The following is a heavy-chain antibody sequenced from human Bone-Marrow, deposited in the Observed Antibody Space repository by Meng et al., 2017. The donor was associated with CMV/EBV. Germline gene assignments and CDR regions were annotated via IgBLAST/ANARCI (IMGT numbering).Heavy chain of an antibody. V-gene: IGHV3-30*02. Sequence: GESLKISCAASGFTFSSYGMHWVRQAPGKGLEWVAFIRYDGSNKYYADSVKGRFTISRDNSKNTLYLQMNSLRAEGTAVYYCARDLAPYYYGSGSYYRTNWFDPWGQGTLVTVSS. CDR1: GFTFSSYG. CDR2: IRYDGSNK. D-gene: IGHD3-10*01. CDR3: ARDLAPYYYGSGSYYRTNWFDP. J-gene: IGHJ5*02.